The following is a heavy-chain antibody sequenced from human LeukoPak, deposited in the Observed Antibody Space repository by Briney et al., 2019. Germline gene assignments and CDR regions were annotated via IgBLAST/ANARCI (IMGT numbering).Heavy chain of an antibody. Sequence: ASVKVSCKASGYTFTSYYMHWVRQAPGQGSEGMGVINPSGGSKKYAQKFQGRVTMSRDTSKRTVCMGMRRLGCEDTAVYYCASIAAAGTRGGYYYYYMDVWGKGTTVTVSS. J-gene: IGHJ6*03. D-gene: IGHD6-13*01. V-gene: IGHV1-46*01. CDR1: GYTFTSYY. CDR2: INPSGGSK. CDR3: ASIAAAGTRGGYYYYYMDV.